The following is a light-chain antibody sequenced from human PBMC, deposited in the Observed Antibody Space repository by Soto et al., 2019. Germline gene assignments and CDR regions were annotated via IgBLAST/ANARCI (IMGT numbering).Light chain of an antibody. Sequence: QSVLTQPPSVSGAPGQRVTISCTGSSSNIGAGYDVHWYRQLPGTAPKLLIYGNSNRPSGVPDRFSGSKSGTSASLAITGLQTEGEADYYCQSYDSSLSGYVFGTGTKVTVL. J-gene: IGLJ1*01. CDR2: GNS. V-gene: IGLV1-40*01. CDR3: QSYDSSLSGYV. CDR1: SSNIGAGYD.